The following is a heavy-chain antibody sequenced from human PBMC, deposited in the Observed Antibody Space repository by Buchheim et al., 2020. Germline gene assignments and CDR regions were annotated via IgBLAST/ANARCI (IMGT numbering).Heavy chain of an antibody. V-gene: IGHV4-31*03. CDR1: GGSISSGGYY. CDR3: ARDSTTQHNWFDP. Sequence: QVQLQESGPGLVKPSQTLSLTCTVSGGSISSGGYYWSWIRQHPGKGLEWIGYIYYSGSTYYNPSLKGRVTISLAPSTHHFSLKLSSVTASNTAVYYCARDSTTQHNWFDPWGQRTL. D-gene: IGHD1-26*01. CDR2: IYYSGST. J-gene: IGHJ5*02.